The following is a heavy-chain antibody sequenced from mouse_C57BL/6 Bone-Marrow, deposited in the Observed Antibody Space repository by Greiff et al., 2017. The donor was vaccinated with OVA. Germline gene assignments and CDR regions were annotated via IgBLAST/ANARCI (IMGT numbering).Heavy chain of an antibody. V-gene: IGHV1-81*01. CDR1: GYTFTSYG. D-gene: IGHD1-1*01. CDR3: ARSGYYGSSYIAY. Sequence: QVQLQQSGAELARPGASVKLSCKASGYTFTSYGISWVKQRPGQGLEWIGEIYPRSGTTYYNEKFKGKATLTADKSSSTAYMELRSLTSEDSAVYFWARSGYYGSSYIAYWGQGTLVTVSA. J-gene: IGHJ3*01. CDR2: IYPRSGTT.